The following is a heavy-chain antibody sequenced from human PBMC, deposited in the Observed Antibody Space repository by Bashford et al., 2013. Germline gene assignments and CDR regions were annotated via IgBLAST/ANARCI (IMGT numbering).Heavy chain of an antibody. D-gene: IGHD3-22*01. CDR3: TRMYYYDSSGYYSDY. V-gene: IGHV3-15*04. Sequence: VRQAPGKGLEWVGRIEIKTDGGTTDYAAPVKGRFTISRDDSKNSVYLQMNSLKTEDTAVYYCTRMYYYDSSGYYSDYWGQGTLVTVSS. J-gene: IGHJ4*02. CDR2: IEIKTDGGTT.